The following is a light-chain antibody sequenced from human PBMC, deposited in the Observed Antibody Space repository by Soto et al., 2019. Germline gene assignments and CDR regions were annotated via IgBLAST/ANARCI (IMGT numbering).Light chain of an antibody. V-gene: IGKV1-5*01. CDR1: QSISSW. CDR3: QQYNSYSWT. J-gene: IGKJ1*01. CDR2: DAS. Sequence: DIQMTQSPCTLSASVEDRVTITCRASQSISSWLAWYQQKPGKAPKLLIYDASSLESGVPSRFSGSGSGTEFTLTISSLQPDDFAPYYCQQYNSYSWTLGQGTKVEIK.